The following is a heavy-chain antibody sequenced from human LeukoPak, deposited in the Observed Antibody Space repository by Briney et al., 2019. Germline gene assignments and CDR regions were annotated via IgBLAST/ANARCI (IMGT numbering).Heavy chain of an antibody. Sequence: GGSLRLSCAASGFTFSNYAMTWVRQAPGKGLEWVSFISESGVSTYYADSVKGRFTISRDNSKNTLYLQMNSLRAEDTAVYYCAKAEGYCSSTSCSYFDYWGQGTLVTVSS. CDR2: ISESGVST. D-gene: IGHD2-2*01. CDR3: AKAEGYCSSTSCSYFDY. V-gene: IGHV3-23*01. J-gene: IGHJ4*02. CDR1: GFTFSNYA.